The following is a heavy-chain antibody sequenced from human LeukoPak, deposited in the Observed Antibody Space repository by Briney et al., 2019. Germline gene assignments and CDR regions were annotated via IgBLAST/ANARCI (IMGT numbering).Heavy chain of an antibody. CDR2: IYYSGST. J-gene: IGHJ4*02. CDR3: GRYRSAGTEGIGIDY. Sequence: PSETLSLTCTVSGDSISRYYWSWIRQPPGKGLEWIGYIYYSGSTNYNSSLKSRVTISVDTSKNQFSLKLTSVTAADTAVYHCGRYRSAGTEGIGIDYWGQGILVTVSS. CDR1: GDSISRYY. V-gene: IGHV4-59*01. D-gene: IGHD1-7*01.